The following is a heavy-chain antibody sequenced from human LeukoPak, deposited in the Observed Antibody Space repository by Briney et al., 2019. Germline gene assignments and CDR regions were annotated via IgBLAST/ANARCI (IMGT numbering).Heavy chain of an antibody. V-gene: IGHV3-7*04. CDR3: ARVSRRFDY. CDR1: GFTFSSYG. Sequence: GGSLRLSCAASGFTFSSYGMSWVRQAPGKGLEWVASIKQDESEKYYVDSVKGRFTISRDNAKNSLYLQMNSLRAEDTAVYYCARVSRRFDYWGQGTLVTVSS. CDR2: IKQDESEK. J-gene: IGHJ4*02.